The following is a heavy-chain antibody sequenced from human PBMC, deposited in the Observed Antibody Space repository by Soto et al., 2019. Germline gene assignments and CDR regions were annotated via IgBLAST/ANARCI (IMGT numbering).Heavy chain of an antibody. J-gene: IGHJ4*02. Sequence: ASVKVSCKASGYTFTIYGISCVLQTPLQWLEWMGWISAYNGNTNYAQKLQGRVTMTTDTSTSTAYMELRSLRSDDTAVYYCARLGYCGGDCYSHYFDYWGQGTLVTVSS. CDR1: GYTFTIYG. CDR3: ARLGYCGGDCYSHYFDY. V-gene: IGHV1-18*04. D-gene: IGHD2-21*02. CDR2: ISAYNGNT.